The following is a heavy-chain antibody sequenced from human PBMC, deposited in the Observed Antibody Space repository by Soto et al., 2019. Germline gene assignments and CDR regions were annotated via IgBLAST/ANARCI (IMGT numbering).Heavy chain of an antibody. Sequence: PSETLSLTCVVSSYSISSGFFWAWIRQPPGKGLEWVGSIYHTGDTHYNPSLRSQVSMSVDTSENHFSLRLTYLTAADTAVYFCARDTNSLDLWGQGILVTVSS. J-gene: IGHJ5*02. CDR3: ARDTNSLDL. D-gene: IGHD2-8*01. CDR2: IYHTGDT. CDR1: SYSISSGFF. V-gene: IGHV4-38-2*02.